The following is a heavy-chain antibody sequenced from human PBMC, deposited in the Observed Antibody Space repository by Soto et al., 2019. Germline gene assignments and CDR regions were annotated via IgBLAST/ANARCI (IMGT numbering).Heavy chain of an antibody. CDR3: AREGRGKKAGYNGLVSLGY. CDR2: IIPIFNTT. D-gene: IGHD2-2*02. CDR1: GTRFSNYV. J-gene: IGHJ4*02. V-gene: IGHV1-69*06. Sequence: QVQLVQSGAEVKTPGSSLKVSCTVSGTRFSNYVISWVRQAPGQGLEGLGRIIPIFNTTQYPQKLQGRVTITADKSTNTASLELSSLRFDDTAVYYCAREGRGKKAGYNGLVSLGYWGQGTPVTVSS.